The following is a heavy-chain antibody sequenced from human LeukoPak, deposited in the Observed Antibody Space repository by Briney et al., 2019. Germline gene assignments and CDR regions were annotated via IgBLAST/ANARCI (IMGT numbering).Heavy chain of an antibody. D-gene: IGHD3-3*01. J-gene: IGHJ4*02. CDR3: ARVPPYYDFWSGYGPFDY. CDR1: GGSINSYY. CDR2: IYYSGST. V-gene: IGHV4-59*01. Sequence: SETLSLTCTVSGGSINSYYWSWIRQPPGKGLEWIGYIYYSGSTNYNPSLKSRVTISVDTSKNQFSLRLSSVTAADTAVYYCARVPPYYDFWSGYGPFDYWGQGTLVTVSS.